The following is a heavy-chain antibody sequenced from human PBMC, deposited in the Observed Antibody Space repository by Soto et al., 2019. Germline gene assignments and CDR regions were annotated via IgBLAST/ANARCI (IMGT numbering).Heavy chain of an antibody. CDR1: GFTFSTYG. D-gene: IGHD6-25*01. J-gene: IGHJ5*02. CDR2: IGGSGGST. Sequence: GGSLRLSCAASGFTFSTYGLSWVRQAPGKGLEWVSGIGGSGGSTYYADSVKGRFTISRDESKNTLYLQMNSLRAEDTATYHCAKHAGAAPANWFDPWGQGTLVTVSS. V-gene: IGHV3-23*01. CDR3: AKHAGAAPANWFDP.